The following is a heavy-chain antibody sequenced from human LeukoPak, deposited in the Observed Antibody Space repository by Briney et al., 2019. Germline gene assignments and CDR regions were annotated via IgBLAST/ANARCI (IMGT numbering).Heavy chain of an antibody. D-gene: IGHD3-3*01. CDR1: GFTFSSYA. Sequence: GGSLRLSCAASGFTFSSYAMSWVRQAPGKGLEWVSGISGSGARTYYTDSVKGRFTVSRDNSKNTLYLQMISLRAEDTAVYYCAKPVLRFPYFDYWGQGALVSVSS. J-gene: IGHJ4*02. V-gene: IGHV3-23*01. CDR2: ISGSGART. CDR3: AKPVLRFPYFDY.